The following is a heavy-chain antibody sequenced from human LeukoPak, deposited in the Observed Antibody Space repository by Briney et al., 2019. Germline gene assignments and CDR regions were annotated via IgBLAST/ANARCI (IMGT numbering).Heavy chain of an antibody. CDR1: GFTFSNAW. J-gene: IGHJ3*02. D-gene: IGHD2-15*01. CDR3: TTASRYCSGGSCFFDAFDI. CDR2: IKSKTDGGTT. Sequence: PGGSLRLSCAASGFTFSNAWMSWVRQAPGKGLEGVGRIKSKTDGGTTDYAAPVKGKFTISRDDSKNTLYLQMNSLKTEDTAVYYCTTASRYCSGGSCFFDAFDIWGQGTMVTVSS. V-gene: IGHV3-15*01.